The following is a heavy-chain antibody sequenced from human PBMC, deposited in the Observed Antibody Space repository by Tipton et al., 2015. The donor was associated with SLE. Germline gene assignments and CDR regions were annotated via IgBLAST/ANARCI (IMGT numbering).Heavy chain of an antibody. V-gene: IGHV3-11*04. Sequence: SLRLSCAASGFTVSSNYMSWIRQAPGKGLEWVSYISSSSSTIYYADSVKGRFTISRDNAKNSLYLQMNSLRAEDTAVYYCARPPGGAATGLCWYFDLWGRGTLVTVSS. CDR2: ISSSSSTI. CDR3: ARPPGGAATGLCWYFDL. J-gene: IGHJ2*01. D-gene: IGHD6-13*01. CDR1: GFTVSSNY.